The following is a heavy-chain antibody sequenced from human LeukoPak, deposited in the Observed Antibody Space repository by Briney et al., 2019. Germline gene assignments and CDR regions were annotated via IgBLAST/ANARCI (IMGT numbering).Heavy chain of an antibody. J-gene: IGHJ4*02. CDR1: GFTFSIYA. D-gene: IGHD3-3*01. CDR2: ISGSGGSA. CDR3: ANYDFWSGHWDLDH. V-gene: IGHV3-23*01. Sequence: GGSLRLSCAASGFTFSIYAMSWVRQAPGKGLEWVSVISGSGGSAFYADSVKGRFTISRDNTKNMLYLQMNSLRAEDTAVYYCANYDFWSGHWDLDHWGQGTLVTVSS.